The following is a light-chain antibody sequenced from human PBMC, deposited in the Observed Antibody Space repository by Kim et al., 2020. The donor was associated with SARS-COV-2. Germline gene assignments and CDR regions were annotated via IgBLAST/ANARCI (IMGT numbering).Light chain of an antibody. V-gene: IGKV1-5*01. Sequence: DIQMTQSPSTLSASVGDRVTITCRASQSISTWLAWYQEKPGKAPKLLFYDASSLESGVPSRFSGSGSGTEFTLTISSLQPDDFATYYCQQYNSYSQTFGQGTKLEI. CDR1: QSISTW. J-gene: IGKJ2*01. CDR3: QQYNSYSQT. CDR2: DAS.